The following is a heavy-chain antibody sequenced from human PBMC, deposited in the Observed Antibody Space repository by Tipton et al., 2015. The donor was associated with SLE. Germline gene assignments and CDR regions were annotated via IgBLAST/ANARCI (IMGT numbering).Heavy chain of an antibody. Sequence: SLRLSCVASGFTFSGYWMSWVRQAPGKGLEWVANIKHDGSEKYYVDSVKGRFTISRDNAKNSLYLQMNSLRAEDTAVYYCARGGLGASRFDYWGQGTLVTVSS. V-gene: IGHV3-7*01. CDR3: ARGGLGASRFDY. J-gene: IGHJ4*02. D-gene: IGHD2-2*01. CDR1: GFTFSGYW. CDR2: IKHDGSEK.